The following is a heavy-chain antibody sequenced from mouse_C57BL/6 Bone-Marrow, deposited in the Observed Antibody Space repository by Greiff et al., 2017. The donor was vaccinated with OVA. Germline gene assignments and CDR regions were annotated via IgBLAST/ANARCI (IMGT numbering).Heavy chain of an antibody. CDR1: GYTFTSYW. V-gene: IGHV1-59*01. J-gene: IGHJ4*01. CDR2: IDPSDSYT. D-gene: IGHD1-1*01. CDR3: AGDYYGSSYGYYAMDY. Sequence: QVQLKQPGAELVRPGTSVKLSCKASGYTFTSYWMHWVKQRPGQGLEWIGVIDPSDSYTNYNQKFKGKATLTVDTSSSTAYMQLSSLTSEDSAVYYCAGDYYGSSYGYYAMDYCGQGTSVTVSS.